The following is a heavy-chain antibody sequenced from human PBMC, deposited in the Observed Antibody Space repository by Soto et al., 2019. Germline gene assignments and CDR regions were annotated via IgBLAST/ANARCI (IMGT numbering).Heavy chain of an antibody. J-gene: IGHJ6*02. Sequence: SETLSLTCAVSGASISTEGYTWSWIRQPPGKGLEWIGYIYPSGASNYNPSLRSRVTISLDASRNRFSLSVGSVTAADTAAYYCARATFGAVLHLEVWGQGTTVTVSS. V-gene: IGHV4-30-2*01. CDR2: IYPSGAS. CDR3: ARATFGAVLHLEV. CDR1: GASISTEGYT. D-gene: IGHD3-3*01.